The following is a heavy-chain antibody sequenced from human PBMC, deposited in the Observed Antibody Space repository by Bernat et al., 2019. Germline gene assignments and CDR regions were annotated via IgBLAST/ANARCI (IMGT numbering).Heavy chain of an antibody. D-gene: IGHD2-2*01. Sequence: VQLVESGGGLVQPGGSLRLSCAASGFTFSSYAMHWVRQAPGKGLEWVAVISYDGSNKYYADSVKGRFTISRDNSKNTLYLQMNSLRAEDTAVYYGARDLSRPVVPAAIDNHYERGYWGQGTLVTVSS. CDR3: ARDLSRPVVPAAIDNHYERGY. V-gene: IGHV3-30-3*01. CDR2: ISYDGSNK. CDR1: GFTFSSYA. J-gene: IGHJ4*02.